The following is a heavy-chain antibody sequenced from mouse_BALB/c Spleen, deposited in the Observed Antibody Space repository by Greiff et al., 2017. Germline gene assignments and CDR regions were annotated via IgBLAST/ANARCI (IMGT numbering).Heavy chain of an antibody. CDR1: GYTFTDYW. D-gene: IGHD2-2*01. J-gene: IGHJ2*01. V-gene: IGHV1-69*01. CDR2: IDTSDSYT. Sequence: QVQLKQPGAELVMPGASVKMSCKASGYTFTDYWMHWVKQRPGQGLEWIGAIDTSDSYTSYNQKFKGKATLTVDESSSTAYMQLSSLTSEDSAVYYCAREDGYDYWGQGTTLTVSS. CDR3: AREDGYDY.